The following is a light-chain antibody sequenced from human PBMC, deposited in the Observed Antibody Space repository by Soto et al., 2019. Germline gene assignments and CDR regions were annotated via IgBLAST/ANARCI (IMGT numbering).Light chain of an antibody. J-gene: IGKJ4*02. CDR1: QGISSY. Sequence: DIQLTQSPSFLSASVGDRVTITCRASQGISSYLAWYQRRPGKAPKLLISAASTLQSGVPSRFSGSGSETELTLTSRSREAEDVATCDCRELRNYPLTVGGGTKVEIK. V-gene: IGKV1-9*01. CDR2: AAS. CDR3: RELRNYPLT.